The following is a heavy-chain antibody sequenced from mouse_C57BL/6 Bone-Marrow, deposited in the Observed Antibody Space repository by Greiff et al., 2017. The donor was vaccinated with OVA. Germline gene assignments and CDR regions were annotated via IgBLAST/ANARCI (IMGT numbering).Heavy chain of an antibody. V-gene: IGHV1-54*01. CDR1: GYAFTNYL. CDR3: ARGRQLRLFYAMDY. Sequence: LQESGAELVRPGTSVKVSCKASGYAFTNYLIEWVKQRPGQGLEWIGVINPGSGGTNYNEKFKGKATLTADKSSSTAYMQLNSLTSEDSAVYFCARGRQLRLFYAMDYWGQGTSVTVSS. D-gene: IGHD3-2*02. J-gene: IGHJ4*01. CDR2: INPGSGGT.